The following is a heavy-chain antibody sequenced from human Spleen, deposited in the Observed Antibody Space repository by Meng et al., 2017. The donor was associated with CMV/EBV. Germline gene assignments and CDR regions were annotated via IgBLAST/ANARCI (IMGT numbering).Heavy chain of an antibody. CDR3: AHHPPAWGATGESANWFDP. J-gene: IGHJ5*02. Sequence: TSGVGVGWIRQPPGKALEWLALIYWNDDKRYSPSLKSRLTITKDTSKNQVVLTMTKMDPVDTATYYCAHHPPAWGATGESANWFDPWGQGTLVTVSS. CDR1: TSGVG. CDR2: IYWNDDK. V-gene: IGHV2-5*01. D-gene: IGHD1-26*01.